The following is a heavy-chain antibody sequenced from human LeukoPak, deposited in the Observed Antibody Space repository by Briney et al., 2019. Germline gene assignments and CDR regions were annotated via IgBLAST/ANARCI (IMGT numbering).Heavy chain of an antibody. CDR3: ARVGYYGSGSYPPYYYYGMDV. J-gene: IGHJ6*02. V-gene: IGHV1-69*04. Sequence: ASVKVSCKASGGTFSSYAISWVRQAPGQGLEWMGRIIPIFGIANYAQKFQGRVTITADKSTSTAYMELSSLRSEDTAVYYCARVGYYGSGSYPPYYYYGMDVWGQGTTVTVSS. CDR1: GGTFSSYA. D-gene: IGHD3-10*01. CDR2: IIPIFGIA.